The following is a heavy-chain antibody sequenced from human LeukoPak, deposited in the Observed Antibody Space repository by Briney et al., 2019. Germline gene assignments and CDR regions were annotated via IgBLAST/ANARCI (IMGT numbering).Heavy chain of an antibody. Sequence: GGSLRLSCEASGFTFRTYGMSWVRQVPGKGLEWVSLIYSGGSTNYVDSVKGRFTISRDNSKNTLYLQMNNLRAEDTAVYYCARDGGGAYSLAFDIWGQGTLVTVSS. D-gene: IGHD1-26*01. CDR1: GFTFRTYG. CDR2: IYSGGST. J-gene: IGHJ3*02. V-gene: IGHV3-53*01. CDR3: ARDGGGAYSLAFDI.